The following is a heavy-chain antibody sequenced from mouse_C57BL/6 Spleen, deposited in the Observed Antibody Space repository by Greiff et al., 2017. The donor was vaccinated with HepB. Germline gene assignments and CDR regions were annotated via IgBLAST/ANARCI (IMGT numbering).Heavy chain of an antibody. J-gene: IGHJ2*01. CDR3: AAKDYFDY. CDR2: IYPGDGDT. CDR1: GYAFSSSW. V-gene: IGHV1-82*01. Sequence: QVQLQQSGPELVKPGASVKISCKASGYAFSSSWMNWVKQRPGKGLEWIGRIYPGDGDTNYNGKFKGKATLTADKSSSTAYMQLSSLTSEDSAVYFCAAKDYFDYWGQGTTLTVSS.